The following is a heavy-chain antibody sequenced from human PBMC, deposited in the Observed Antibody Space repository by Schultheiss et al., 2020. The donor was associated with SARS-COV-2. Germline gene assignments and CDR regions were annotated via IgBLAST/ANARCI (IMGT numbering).Heavy chain of an antibody. Sequence: SETLSLTCTVSGGSISSGGYYWSWIRQPPGKGLEWIGYIYYSGSTNYNPSLKSRVTISVDTSKNQFSLKLSSVTAADTAVYYCARAPGGVPDYWGQGTLVTVSS. CDR1: GGSISSGGYY. CDR3: ARAPGGVPDY. J-gene: IGHJ4*02. CDR2: IYYSGST. V-gene: IGHV4-61*08. D-gene: IGHD3-10*01.